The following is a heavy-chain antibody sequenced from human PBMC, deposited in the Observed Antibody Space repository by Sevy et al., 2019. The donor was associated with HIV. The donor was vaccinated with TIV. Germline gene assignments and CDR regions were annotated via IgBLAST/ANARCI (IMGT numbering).Heavy chain of an antibody. CDR2: ISGSGGST. CDR3: AKDRSALLWFGESTHAIDY. D-gene: IGHD3-10*01. Sequence: GGSLRLSCAASGFTFSSYAMSWVRQAPGKGLEWVSAISGSGGSTYYADSVKGRFTISRDNSKNTLYLQMNSLRAEDTAVYYCAKDRSALLWFGESTHAIDYWGQGTLVTVSS. J-gene: IGHJ4*02. CDR1: GFTFSSYA. V-gene: IGHV3-23*01.